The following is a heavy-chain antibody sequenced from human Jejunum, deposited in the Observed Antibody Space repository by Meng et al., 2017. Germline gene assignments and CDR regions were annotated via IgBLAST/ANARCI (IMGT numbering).Heavy chain of an antibody. CDR2: FNPSGFST. D-gene: IGHD4-17*01. J-gene: IGHJ4*02. Sequence: SVAALQNPCASCTVSGRSFRYTFYNCNMHRVHSGNGLELVCIIIFNPSGFSTTFAKRCQGRVTLTSDTPTSTVYIAMSSLDSEFTAVYYCLRDLSGYGDRAYWGQGTLVTVSS. CDR3: LRDLSGYGDRAY. CDR1: RYTFYNCN. V-gene: IGHV1-46*02.